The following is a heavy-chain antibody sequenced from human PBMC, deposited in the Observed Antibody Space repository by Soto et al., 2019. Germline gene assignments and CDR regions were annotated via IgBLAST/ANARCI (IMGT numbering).Heavy chain of an antibody. D-gene: IGHD1-1*01. CDR3: ARTGDGHHDFLDY. J-gene: IGHJ4*02. Sequence: GGSLRLPCAASGFTFSSYWMNWVRQAPGKGLEWVANINQDGNEDNLLDSVKGRFTISRDNAKNSLFLQMNSLRVDDTAVYYCARTGDGHHDFLDYWGQGALVTVSS. V-gene: IGHV3-7*01. CDR1: GFTFSSYW. CDR2: INQDGNED.